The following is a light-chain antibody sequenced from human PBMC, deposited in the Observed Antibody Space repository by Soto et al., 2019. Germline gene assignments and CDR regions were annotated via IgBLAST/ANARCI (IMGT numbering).Light chain of an antibody. J-gene: IGLJ3*02. CDR2: EVS. CDR3: SSFGSSTTWL. Sequence: QSALTQPASVSGSPGQSITISCTGTTSDVGDYNYVSWYQQHPGKVPKVLIYEVSNRPSGVSYRFSGSKSGNTASLTISGLQAEDEASYYCSSFGSSTTWLFGGGTKLTVL. V-gene: IGLV2-14*01. CDR1: TSDVGDYNY.